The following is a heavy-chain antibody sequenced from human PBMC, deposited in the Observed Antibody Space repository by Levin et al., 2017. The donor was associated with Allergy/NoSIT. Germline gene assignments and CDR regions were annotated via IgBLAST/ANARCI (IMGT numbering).Heavy chain of an antibody. J-gene: IGHJ4*02. D-gene: IGHD6-19*01. CDR1: GGSISSSSYY. CDR2: IYYSGST. CDR3: ARGGNADSSGYGY. Sequence: ETLSLTCTVSGGSISSSSYYWGWIRQPPGKGLEWIGSIYYSGSTYYNPSLKSRVTISVDTSKNQFSLKLSSVTAADTAVYYCARGGNADSSGYGYWGQGTLVTVSS. V-gene: IGHV4-39*01.